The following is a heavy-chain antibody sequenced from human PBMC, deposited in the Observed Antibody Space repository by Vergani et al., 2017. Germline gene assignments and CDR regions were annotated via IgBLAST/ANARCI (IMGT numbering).Heavy chain of an antibody. CDR2: IDHTGRP. D-gene: IGHD4-11*01. Sequence: QVQLQQWGGGLLKPSETLSLTCVVNGGSFTSYHWTWIRQSLGEGLDWVGDIDHTGRPDYNPSLKSRLTMSVDKSRNQFSLTLNSVTATDTAIYFCARVNTETNGHLYYYYYMDVWGQGTAVTVS. CDR1: GGSFTSYH. J-gene: IGHJ6*03. V-gene: IGHV4-34*01. CDR3: ARVNTETNGHLYYYYYMDV.